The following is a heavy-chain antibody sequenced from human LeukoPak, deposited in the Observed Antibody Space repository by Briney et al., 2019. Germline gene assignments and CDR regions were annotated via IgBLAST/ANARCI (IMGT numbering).Heavy chain of an antibody. D-gene: IGHD6-13*01. CDR1: GYTFTSYD. V-gene: IGHV1-8*01. J-gene: IGHJ6*02. CDR2: MNPNSGNT. CDR3: ARGRYDSSSWYPLPGYYYYYGMDV. Sequence: GASVKVSCKASGYTFTSYDINWVRQATGQGLEWMGWMNPNSGNTGYAQKFQGRVTMTRNTSISTAYMELSSLRSEDTAVYYCARGRYDSSSWYPLPGYYYYYGMDVWGQGTTVTVSS.